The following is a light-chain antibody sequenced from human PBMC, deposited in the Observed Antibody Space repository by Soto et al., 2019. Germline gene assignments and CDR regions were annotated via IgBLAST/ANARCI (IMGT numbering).Light chain of an antibody. Sequence: IQLTQTPSSLSASVGDRVTITCRASQGISSFLAGYQQKPGKAPKLLIYAASSLQSGVPSRFSGSGFGTDFTLTITSLQPEDFATYYCQQVESYPSTFGGGTKVEMK. J-gene: IGKJ4*01. CDR3: QQVESYPST. CDR1: QGISSF. CDR2: AAS. V-gene: IGKV1-9*01.